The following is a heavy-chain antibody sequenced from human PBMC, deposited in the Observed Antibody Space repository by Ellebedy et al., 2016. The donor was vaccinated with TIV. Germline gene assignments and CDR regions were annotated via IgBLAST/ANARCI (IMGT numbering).Heavy chain of an antibody. D-gene: IGHD2-2*03. CDR1: GFTFGSYS. Sequence: GGSLRLXCAASGFTFGSYSMNWVRQAPGKGLEWVSYISSSGRTIYYADSVKGRFTISRDNAKNSLYLQMNSLRAEDTAVYYCAGEWMRGMDVWGQGTTVTVSS. CDR3: AGEWMRGMDV. CDR2: ISSSGRTI. J-gene: IGHJ6*02. V-gene: IGHV3-48*01.